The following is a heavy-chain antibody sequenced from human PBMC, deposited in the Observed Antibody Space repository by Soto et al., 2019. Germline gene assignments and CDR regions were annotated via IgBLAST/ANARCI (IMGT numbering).Heavy chain of an antibody. CDR2: ISSSSSTI. CDR3: ARTGYGDYGVYYYYGMDV. J-gene: IGHJ6*02. CDR1: GFTFSSYS. D-gene: IGHD4-17*01. V-gene: IGHV3-48*02. Sequence: GGSLRLSCAASGFTFSSYSMNWVRQAPGKGLEWVSYISSSSSTIYYADSVKGRFTISRDNAKNSLYLQTNSLRDEDTAVYYCARTGYGDYGVYYYYGMDVWGQGTTVTVSS.